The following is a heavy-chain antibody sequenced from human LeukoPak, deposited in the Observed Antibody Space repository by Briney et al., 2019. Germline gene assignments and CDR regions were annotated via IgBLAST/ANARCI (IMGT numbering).Heavy chain of an antibody. V-gene: IGHV1-69*13. D-gene: IGHD2-21*01. CDR2: IIPIFGTA. CDR3: ARVGLLPYFDY. J-gene: IGHJ4*02. CDR1: GGTFSSYA. Sequence: ASVKVSCKASGGTFSSYAIIWVRQAPGQGLEWMGGIIPIFGTANYAQKFQGRVTITADESTSTAYMELSSLRSEDTAVYYCARVGLLPYFDYWGPGTLVTVSS.